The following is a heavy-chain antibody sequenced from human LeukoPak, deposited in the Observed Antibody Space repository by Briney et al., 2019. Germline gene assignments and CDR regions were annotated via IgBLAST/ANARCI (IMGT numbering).Heavy chain of an antibody. V-gene: IGHV1-69*04. CDR1: GGTFSSYA. J-gene: IGHJ4*02. CDR2: IIPIFGIA. D-gene: IGHD5-18*01. CDR3: AREAGIQLWSYFDY. Sequence: GSSVKVSCKASGGTFSSYAISWVRQAPGQGLEWMGRIIPIFGIANYAQKFQGRVTITADKSTSTAYMELSSLRSEDRAVYYCAREAGIQLWSYFDYWGQGTLVTVSS.